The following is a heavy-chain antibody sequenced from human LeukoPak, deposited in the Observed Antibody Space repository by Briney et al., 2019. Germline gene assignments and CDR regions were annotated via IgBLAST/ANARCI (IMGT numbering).Heavy chain of an antibody. Sequence: GGSLRRSCAASGFTFSSYGMHWVRQAPGKGLEWVAVIWYDGSNKYYADSVKGRFTISRDNSKNTLYLQMNSLRAEDTAVYYCARDSSVGYFDLWGRGTLVTVSS. J-gene: IGHJ2*01. CDR1: GFTFSSYG. D-gene: IGHD6-25*01. V-gene: IGHV3-33*01. CDR3: ARDSSVGYFDL. CDR2: IWYDGSNK.